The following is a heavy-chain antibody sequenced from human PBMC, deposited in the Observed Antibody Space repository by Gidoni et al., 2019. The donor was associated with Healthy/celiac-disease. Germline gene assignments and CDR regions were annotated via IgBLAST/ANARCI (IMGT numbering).Heavy chain of an antibody. CDR1: GFTFRTSW. CDR3: TLTGNYYYDSSGYYYFDY. CDR2: IKSKTDGGTT. V-gene: IGHV3-15*01. J-gene: IGHJ4*02. Sequence: VQLVESGVGLVKPGGSLRLSCAAFGFTFRTSWVRWVRQAPGKGLEWVGRIKSKTDGGTTDYAAPVKGRFTISRDDSKNTLYLQMNSLKTEDTAVYYCTLTGNYYYDSSGYYYFDYWGQGTLVTVSS. D-gene: IGHD3-22*01.